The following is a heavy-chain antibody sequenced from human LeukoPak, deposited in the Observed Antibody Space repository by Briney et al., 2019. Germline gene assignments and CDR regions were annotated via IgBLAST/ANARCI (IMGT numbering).Heavy chain of an antibody. Sequence: RTGGSLRLSCAASGFTFDDYAMHWVRQAPGKGLEWVSGISWNSGSIGYADSVKGRFTISRDNAKNSLYLQMNSLRAEDTALYYCAKGRYSNYRPNGMDVWGQGTTVTVSS. J-gene: IGHJ6*02. D-gene: IGHD4-4*01. CDR2: ISWNSGSI. V-gene: IGHV3-9*01. CDR1: GFTFDDYA. CDR3: AKGRYSNYRPNGMDV.